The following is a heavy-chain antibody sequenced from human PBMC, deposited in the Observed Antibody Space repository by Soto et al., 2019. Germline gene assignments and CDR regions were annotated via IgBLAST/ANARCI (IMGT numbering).Heavy chain of an antibody. D-gene: IGHD2-2*01. V-gene: IGHV3-23*01. CDR2: ISGSGGST. CDR3: AKNQGYCSSTSCYFYFDY. Sequence: GGSLRLSCAASGFTFSSYAMSWVRQAPGKGLEWVSAISGSGGSTYYADTVKGRFTISRDNSKNTLYLQMNSLRAEDTAVYYFAKNQGYCSSTSCYFYFDYWGQGTLVTVSS. J-gene: IGHJ4*02. CDR1: GFTFSSYA.